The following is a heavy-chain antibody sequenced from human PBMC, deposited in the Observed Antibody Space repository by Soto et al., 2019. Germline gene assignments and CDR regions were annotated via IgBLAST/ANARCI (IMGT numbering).Heavy chain of an antibody. V-gene: IGHV4-39*01. J-gene: IGHJ6*03. CDR2: IYYSGST. CDR3: VRHRRDDYYPYYYYYMDV. CDR1: GGSISSSSYY. D-gene: IGHD1-26*01. Sequence: SETLSLTCTVSGGSISSSSYYWGWIRQPPGKGLEWIGSIYYSGSTYYNTSLKSRVTISVDTSKNQFSLKLSSVTAADTAVYYCVRHRRDDYYPYYYYYMDVWGKGTTVTVS.